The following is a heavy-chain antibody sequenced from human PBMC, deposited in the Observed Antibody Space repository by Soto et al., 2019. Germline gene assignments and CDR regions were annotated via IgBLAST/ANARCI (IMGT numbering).Heavy chain of an antibody. D-gene: IGHD1-26*01. Sequence: QVQLVESGGGLVKPGGSLRLSCAASGFTFSDYYMSWIRQAPGKGLEWVSYINSSSSYTNYADSVKGRFTISRDNAKNSLYLQMISVRAEDTAVYYCARTIVGAGGRRYFDLWGRGTLVTVSS. J-gene: IGHJ2*01. V-gene: IGHV3-11*05. CDR3: ARTIVGAGGRRYFDL. CDR1: GFTFSDYY. CDR2: INSSSSYT.